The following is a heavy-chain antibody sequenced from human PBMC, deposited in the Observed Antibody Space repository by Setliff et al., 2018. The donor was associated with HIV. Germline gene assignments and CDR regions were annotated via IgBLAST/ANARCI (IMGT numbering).Heavy chain of an antibody. CDR2: IYYSGST. CDR1: GGSISSHY. Sequence: PSETLSLTCTVSGGSISSHYWSWIRQPPGKGLEWIGYIYYSGSTNYNPSLKSRVTISVDTSKNQFSLKLSSVTAADTAIYYCARVPTSSWYVTTQRTKEYFQQWGQGTLVTVSS. J-gene: IGHJ1*01. V-gene: IGHV4-59*11. D-gene: IGHD6-13*01. CDR3: ARVPTSSWYVTTQRTKEYFQQ.